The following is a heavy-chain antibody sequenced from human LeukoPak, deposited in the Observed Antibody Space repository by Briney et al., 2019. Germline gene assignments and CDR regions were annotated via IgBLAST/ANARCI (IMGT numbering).Heavy chain of an antibody. D-gene: IGHD2-2*02. CDR3: ARAPYRYYCSSTSCYTYFDY. CDR1: GGSISSGGYY. Sequence: SETLSLTCTVSGGSISSGGYYWNWIRQPPGKGLEWIGYLDHSGSAYYSPSLKSRVTISVDGSRNQLSLKVSSMTAADTAVYYCARAPYRYYCSSTSCYTYFDYWGQGTLVTVSS. CDR2: LDHSGSA. J-gene: IGHJ4*02. V-gene: IGHV4-30-2*01.